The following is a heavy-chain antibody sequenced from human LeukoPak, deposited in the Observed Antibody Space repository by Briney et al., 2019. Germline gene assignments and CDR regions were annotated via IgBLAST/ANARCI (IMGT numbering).Heavy chain of an antibody. D-gene: IGHD5-24*01. CDR1: GFTFSSSW. Sequence: GGSLRLSCAASGFTFSSSWMSWVRQAPGKGLEWVANINQDGSEKYYVGSMKGRFTISRDNARNSLYLQMNSLRAEDTAIYYCARRDGYCIFQHWGQGTLVTVSS. CDR2: INQDGSEK. J-gene: IGHJ1*01. V-gene: IGHV3-7*03. CDR3: ARRDGYCIFQH.